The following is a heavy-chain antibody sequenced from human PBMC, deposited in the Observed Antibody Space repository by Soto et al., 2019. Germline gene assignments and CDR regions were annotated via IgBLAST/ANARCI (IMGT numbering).Heavy chain of an antibody. CDR2: FGGSGVST. V-gene: IGHV3-23*01. CDR1: GFTFSDDA. CDR3: AKNSRLEI. Sequence: EVQLLESGGGLVQPGGSLRLSCVASGFTFSDDAMSWVRQAPGKGLEWVSAFGGSGVSTYYADSVKGRFAISRDNSRNTLYLQVNSLRAEDTAIYYCAKNSRLEIWGQGTMVTVSS. D-gene: IGHD1-26*01. J-gene: IGHJ3*02.